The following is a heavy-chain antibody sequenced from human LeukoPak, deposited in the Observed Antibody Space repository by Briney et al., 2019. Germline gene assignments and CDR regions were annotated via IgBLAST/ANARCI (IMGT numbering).Heavy chain of an antibody. CDR2: INHSGST. D-gene: IGHD6-19*01. Sequence: PSETLSLTCAVYGGSFSGYYWSWIRQPPGKGLEWIGEINHSGSTNYNPSLKSRVTISLDTSKNQFSLKLSSVTAADTAVYYCARANYRIAVAGALYYHYMDVWGKGTTVTISS. J-gene: IGHJ6*03. V-gene: IGHV4-34*01. CDR1: GGSFSGYY. CDR3: ARANYRIAVAGALYYHYMDV.